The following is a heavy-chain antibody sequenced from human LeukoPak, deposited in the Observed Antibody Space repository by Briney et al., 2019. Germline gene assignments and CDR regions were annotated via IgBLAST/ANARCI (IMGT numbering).Heavy chain of an antibody. CDR2: ISGYNGNS. D-gene: IGHD3-9*01. J-gene: IGHJ6*03. Sequence: ASVKVSCKGSGYTFTSYGINWVRQAPGQGLELMGWISGYNGNSNYAQKLQGRVTMTTDKSTSTAYMEMRSLRSEDTAVYYCASGTHTLGKLRYFDMDVWGKGTTVTISS. V-gene: IGHV1-18*01. CDR3: ASGTHTLGKLRYFDMDV. CDR1: GYTFTSYG.